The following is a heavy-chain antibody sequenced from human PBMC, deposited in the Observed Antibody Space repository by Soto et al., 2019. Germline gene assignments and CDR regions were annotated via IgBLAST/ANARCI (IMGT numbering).Heavy chain of an antibody. D-gene: IGHD6-13*01. CDR3: AAERAAAGMVPFYY. CDR1: GDAFTGYY. CDR2: IIPIFGTA. J-gene: IGHJ4*02. V-gene: IGHV1-69*13. Sequence: SVKGSCTASGDAFTGYYMHWVRHAPGQGLEWMGGIIPIFGTANYAQKFQGRVTITADESTSTAYMELSSLRSEDTAVYYCAAERAAAGMVPFYYWGQGTLVTVSS.